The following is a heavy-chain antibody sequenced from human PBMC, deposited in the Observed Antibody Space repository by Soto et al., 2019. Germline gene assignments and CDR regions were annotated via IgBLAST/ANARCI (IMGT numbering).Heavy chain of an antibody. CDR2: ISYHGTNK. J-gene: IGHJ6*02. Sequence: QVQLVESGGGVVQPGRSLRLSCAASGFAFNTYAMHWVRQAPGKGLEWVTLISYHGTNKYYADSVKGRFTISRDNSKNTLYLQLNSLRPADTAVYYCARGSTSSTLYYYPGMDVWGQGTPVTVSS. CDR3: ARGSTSSTLYYYPGMDV. CDR1: GFAFNTYA. V-gene: IGHV3-30-3*01. D-gene: IGHD6-6*01.